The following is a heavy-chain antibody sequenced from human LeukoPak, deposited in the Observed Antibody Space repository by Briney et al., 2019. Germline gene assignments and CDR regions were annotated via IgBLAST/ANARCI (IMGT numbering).Heavy chain of an antibody. D-gene: IGHD3-22*01. J-gene: IGHJ3*02. CDR2: IKSDGAGT. V-gene: IGHV3-74*01. CDR1: GFSFSSFW. Sequence: GGSLRLSCAASGFSFSSFWMHWVRQAPGKGLVWVSGIKSDGAGTSYVDSVKGRFTISRDNSKNTLYLQMNSLRAEDTAVYYCAKDYYDSSGQRLGYAFDTWGQGTMVTVSS. CDR3: AKDYYDSSGQRLGYAFDT.